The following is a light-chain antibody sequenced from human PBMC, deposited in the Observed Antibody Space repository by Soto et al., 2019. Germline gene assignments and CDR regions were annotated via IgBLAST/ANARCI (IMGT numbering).Light chain of an antibody. Sequence: QSALTQPPSASGSPGQSVTISCTGTSSDVGGYNYVSWYQQHTGKAPKVMIYEVSKRPSGVPDRFSGSKSGNTASLTVSGLQAEDEADYYCASFAGSISLFGGGTKLTVL. J-gene: IGLJ2*01. CDR3: ASFAGSISL. CDR2: EVS. V-gene: IGLV2-8*01. CDR1: SSDVGGYNY.